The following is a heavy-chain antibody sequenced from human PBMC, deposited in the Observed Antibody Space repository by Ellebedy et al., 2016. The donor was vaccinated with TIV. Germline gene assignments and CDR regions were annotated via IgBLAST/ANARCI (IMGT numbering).Heavy chain of an antibody. CDR2: ISYDEINK. V-gene: IGHV3-30*04. Sequence: GESLKISCAASGFTFSSHAMHWVRQAPGKGLEWVAVISYDEINKFYADSVKGRFTISRDNYKSMVYLDMNSLTTEDTAIYYCARDDPDSFDVWGQGTMVTVSS. CDR3: ARDDPDSFDV. J-gene: IGHJ3*01. CDR1: GFTFSSHA.